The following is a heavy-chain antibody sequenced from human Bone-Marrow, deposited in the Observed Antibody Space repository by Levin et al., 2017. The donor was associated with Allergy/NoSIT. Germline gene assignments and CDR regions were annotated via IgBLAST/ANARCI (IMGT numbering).Heavy chain of an antibody. CDR1: GGSFSGYY. V-gene: IGHV4-34*01. D-gene: IGHD3-9*01. CDR3: ARGPIFTTNGGSFYNWFDP. Sequence: SETLSLTCAVYGGSFSGYYWSWIRQPPGKGLEWIGEINHSGSTNYNPSLKSRVTISVDTSKNQFSLKLSSVTAADTAVYYCARGPIFTTNGGSFYNWFDPWGQGTLVTVSS. CDR2: INHSGST. J-gene: IGHJ5*02.